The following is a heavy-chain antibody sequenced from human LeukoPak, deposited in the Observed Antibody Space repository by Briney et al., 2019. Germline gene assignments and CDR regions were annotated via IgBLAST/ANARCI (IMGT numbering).Heavy chain of an antibody. D-gene: IGHD4-17*01. Sequence: SETLSLTCAVSGISFNDYYWSWVRQTPGKGLEWIGEINHSGYTNDSPSLKSRVTLSIDTSRKQFSLNLRSVTVADTGIYYCTRMTTGHDYWGQGTLVTVSS. CDR2: INHSGYT. V-gene: IGHV4-34*01. J-gene: IGHJ4*02. CDR1: GISFNDYY. CDR3: TRMTTGHDY.